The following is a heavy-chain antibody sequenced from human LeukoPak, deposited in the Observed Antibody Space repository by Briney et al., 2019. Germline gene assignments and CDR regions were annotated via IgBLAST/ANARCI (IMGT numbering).Heavy chain of an antibody. D-gene: IGHD5-24*01. V-gene: IGHV4-59*01. CDR2: IYYSGST. Sequence: SETLSLTCTVSGGSISSYYWSWIRQPPGKGLEWIGYIYYSGSTNYNPSLKSRVTISVDTSKNQFSLKLSSVTAADTAVYYCARDGGCNREGDYWGQGTLVTVSS. CDR1: GGSISSYY. J-gene: IGHJ4*02. CDR3: ARDGGCNREGDY.